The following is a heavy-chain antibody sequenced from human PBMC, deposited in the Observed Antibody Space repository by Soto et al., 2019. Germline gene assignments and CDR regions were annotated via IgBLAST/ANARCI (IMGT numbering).Heavy chain of an antibody. CDR1: GGSISTYY. J-gene: IGHJ5*02. CDR3: AKVGMVGTVLGSWFDP. Sequence: QVQLQESGPGLVKPSETLSLTCTVSGGSISTYYWSWIRQPAGKGLEWIGRIYTRGSTNYNPSLKSRVTMSVDTSKNQFSLKLSSVTAADTGVYYCAKVGMVGTVLGSWFDPWGQGILFTVSS. CDR2: IYTRGST. D-gene: IGHD6-19*01. V-gene: IGHV4-4*07.